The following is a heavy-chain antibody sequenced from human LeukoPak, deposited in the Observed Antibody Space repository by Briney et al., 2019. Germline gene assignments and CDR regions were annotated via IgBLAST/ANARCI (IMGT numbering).Heavy chain of an antibody. D-gene: IGHD5-12*01. V-gene: IGHV3-43D*03. CDR1: GCTFDDYA. J-gene: IGHJ4*02. Sequence: GGSLRLSCAASGCTFDDYAMHWVRQAPGKGLEWVSLISWDGGSTYYADSVKGRFTISRDNSKNSLYLQMNSLRAEDTALYYCAKDSSGYDGHFDYWGQGTLVTVSS. CDR3: AKDSSGYDGHFDY. CDR2: ISWDGGST.